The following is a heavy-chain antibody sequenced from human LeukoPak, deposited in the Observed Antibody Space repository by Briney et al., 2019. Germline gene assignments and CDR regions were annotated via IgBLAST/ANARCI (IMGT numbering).Heavy chain of an antibody. D-gene: IGHD6-13*01. V-gene: IGHV4-39*07. CDR1: GASITSSNYY. J-gene: IGHJ5*02. CDR2: IYYTGIT. CDR3: AHSKLAAAGANWFDP. Sequence: SETLSLTCTVSGASITSSNYYWLWLRQPPGKGLEWIGSIYYTGITNYNPSLKSRVTISVDKSKNQFSLKLSSVTAADTAVYYCAHSKLAAAGANWFDPWGQGTLVTVSS.